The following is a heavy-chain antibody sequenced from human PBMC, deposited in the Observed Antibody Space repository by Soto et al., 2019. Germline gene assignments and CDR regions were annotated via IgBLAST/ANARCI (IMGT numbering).Heavy chain of an antibody. V-gene: IGHV1-69*01. CDR3: ARDVSVMTSVFGF. CDR1: GGTFYTYA. Sequence: QVHLVQSGAEVKRPGSSVRVSCRASGGTFYTYAFTWVRQAPGQGLEWMGGITPMIGTTKYAQKFHCRVTFSADESDATAYMELSNLRSDDTAVYYCARDVSVMTSVFGFWGQGTLITVSS. J-gene: IGHJ4*02. CDR2: ITPMIGTT. D-gene: IGHD3-10*01.